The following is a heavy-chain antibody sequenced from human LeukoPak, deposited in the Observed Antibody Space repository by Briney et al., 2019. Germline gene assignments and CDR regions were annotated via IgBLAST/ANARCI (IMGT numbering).Heavy chain of an antibody. CDR3: ARDGGPPYDPHNWFDP. D-gene: IGHD2-21*01. V-gene: IGHV3-21*01. Sequence: GGSLRLSCAASGFTFSSYSMNWVRQAPGKGLEWVSSISSSSSYTYYADSVKGRFTISRDNAKNSLYLQMNSLRAEDTAVYYCARDGGPPYDPHNWFDPWGQGTLVTVSS. CDR1: GFTFSSYS. J-gene: IGHJ5*02. CDR2: ISSSSSYT.